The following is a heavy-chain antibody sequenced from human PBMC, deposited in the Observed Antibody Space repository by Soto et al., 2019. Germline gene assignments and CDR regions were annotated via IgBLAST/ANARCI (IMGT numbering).Heavy chain of an antibody. CDR3: ARTSMTRIDY. J-gene: IGHJ4*02. D-gene: IGHD4-17*01. CDR2: TIPELGTS. CDR1: GGFNNYA. Sequence: ASVKVSCKASGGFNNYAVSWVRQAPGQGLEWMGVTIPELGTSNYAQRLQGRVTVTVDKATNTAYLNLTTLTSEDTAIYYCARTSMTRIDYWGQGTLVTVSS. V-gene: IGHV1-69*10.